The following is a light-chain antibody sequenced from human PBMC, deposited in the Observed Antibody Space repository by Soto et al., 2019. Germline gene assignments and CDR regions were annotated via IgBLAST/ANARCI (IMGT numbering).Light chain of an antibody. CDR3: QQCGGSPLFS. Sequence: DIVLTQSPVTLSLYPGERATLSCRASQSVSGYLVWYQQKPGQAPRLLIYDASTRATGIPARFSGSGSGTDFTLTISRLQPEDSAVYYCQQCGGSPLFSFGPGTKVDIK. J-gene: IGKJ3*01. CDR2: DAS. CDR1: QSVSGY. V-gene: IGKV3-20*01.